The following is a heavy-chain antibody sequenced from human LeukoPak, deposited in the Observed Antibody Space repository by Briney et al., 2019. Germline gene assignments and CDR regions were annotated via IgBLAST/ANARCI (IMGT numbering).Heavy chain of an antibody. CDR2: ISSSSSYI. CDR3: ARDLVMVRGIGWFDP. Sequence: PGGSLGLSCAASGFTFSSYSMNWVRQAPGKGLEWVSSISSSSSYIYYADSVKGRFTISRDNAKNSLYLQMNSLRAEDTAVYYCARDLVMVRGIGWFDPWGQGTLVTVSS. J-gene: IGHJ5*02. V-gene: IGHV3-21*01. CDR1: GFTFSSYS. D-gene: IGHD3-10*01.